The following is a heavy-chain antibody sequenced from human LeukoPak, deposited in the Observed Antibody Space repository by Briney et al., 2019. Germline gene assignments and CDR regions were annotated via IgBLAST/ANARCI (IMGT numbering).Heavy chain of an antibody. D-gene: IGHD3-3*01. CDR3: ARAVMEWLFGGSHAGAFDI. CDR2: IYHSGST. J-gene: IGHJ3*02. CDR1: GGSLNSGGYS. V-gene: IGHV4-30-2*01. Sequence: SQTLSLTCAVSGGSLNSGGYSWSWIRQPPGKGLELIGYIYHSGSTYYNPSLKSRVTISVDRSRNQFSLKLSSVTAADTAVYYCARAVMEWLFGGSHAGAFDIWGQGTMVPVSS.